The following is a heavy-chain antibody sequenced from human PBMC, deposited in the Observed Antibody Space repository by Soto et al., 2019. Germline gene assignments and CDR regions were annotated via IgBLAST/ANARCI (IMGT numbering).Heavy chain of an antibody. CDR1: GGSFSGYY. CDR3: ARGPVSFGVVIIHYYYYGMDV. Sequence: SETLSLTCAVYGGSFSGYYWSWIRQPPGKGLEWIGEINHSGSTNYNPSLKSRVTISVDTSKNQFSLKLSSVTAADTAGYYCARGPVSFGVVIIHYYYYGMDVWGQGTTVTVSS. V-gene: IGHV4-34*01. J-gene: IGHJ6*02. CDR2: INHSGST. D-gene: IGHD3-3*01.